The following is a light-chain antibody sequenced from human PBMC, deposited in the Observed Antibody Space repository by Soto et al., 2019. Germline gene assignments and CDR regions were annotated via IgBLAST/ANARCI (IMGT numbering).Light chain of an antibody. CDR3: QLSHSSPLL. CDR1: QSVLTY. V-gene: IGKV1-39*01. CDR2: AAS. Sequence: DIQMTQSPSSLSASVGDRVTITCRASQSVLTYLNWYQQKPGKAPNLLIYAASSLQSGVPSSFSGSGPGTDFTLTISTLQPEDSATCSCQLSHSSPLLVGGGTKVEIK. J-gene: IGKJ4*01.